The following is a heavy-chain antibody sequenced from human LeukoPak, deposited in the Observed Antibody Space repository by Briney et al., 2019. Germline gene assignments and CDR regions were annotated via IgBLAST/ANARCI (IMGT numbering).Heavy chain of an antibody. CDR3: ARSRLVTGYSSSWYDYYYYYGMDV. D-gene: IGHD6-13*01. Sequence: SETLSLTCAVYGGSFSGYYWSWIRQPPGKGLEWIGEINHSGSTNYNPSLKSRVTISVDTSENQFSLKLSSVTAADTAVYYCARSRLVTGYSSSWYDYYYYYGMDVWGQGTTVTVSS. CDR1: GGSFSGYY. J-gene: IGHJ6*02. CDR2: INHSGST. V-gene: IGHV4-34*01.